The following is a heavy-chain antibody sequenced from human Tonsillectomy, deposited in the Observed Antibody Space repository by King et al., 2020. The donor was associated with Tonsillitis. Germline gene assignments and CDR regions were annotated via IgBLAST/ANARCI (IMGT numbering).Heavy chain of an antibody. CDR3: ARRNSSSSGRGFDF. Sequence: VQLVQSGGGLVQPGGSLRLSCVASVFNFSNYEMNWVRRAPGKGLEWVSYISSSGSTMYYADSVKGRFTISRDNAKNSLYLQMNSLRVEDTAVYYCARRNSSSSGRGFDFWGQGTLVTVSS. CDR2: ISSSGSTM. V-gene: IGHV3-48*03. CDR1: VFNFSNYE. J-gene: IGHJ4*02. D-gene: IGHD6-6*01.